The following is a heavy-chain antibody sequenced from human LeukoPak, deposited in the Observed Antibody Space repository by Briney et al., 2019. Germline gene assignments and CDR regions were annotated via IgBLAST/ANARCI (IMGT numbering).Heavy chain of an antibody. CDR1: GGSHSSGGYY. D-gene: IGHD6-19*01. Sequence: SETLSLTCTVSGGSHSSGGYYWGWLRQPPGKGLEWIGSIYYSGSTYYNPSLKSRGTISVDTSKNQFSLKLTSVTAADAAVYYCARQYSSGWPWFDPWGQGTVVTVSS. CDR3: ARQYSSGWPWFDP. J-gene: IGHJ5*02. CDR2: IYYSGST. V-gene: IGHV4-39*01.